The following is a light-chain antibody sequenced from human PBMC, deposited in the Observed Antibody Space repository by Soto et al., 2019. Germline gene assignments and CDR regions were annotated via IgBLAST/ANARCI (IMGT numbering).Light chain of an antibody. Sequence: QSVLTQPRSVSGSPGQSVTLSCTGTSSDVGGYHYVSWYQHHPGKAPKIIIYDVNKRPSGVHDRFSGSKSGNTASLTISGLQTEDEADYYCCSYAGSYTLVFGGGTKLTVL. CDR2: DVN. CDR1: SSDVGGYHY. CDR3: CSYAGSYTLV. J-gene: IGLJ2*01. V-gene: IGLV2-11*01.